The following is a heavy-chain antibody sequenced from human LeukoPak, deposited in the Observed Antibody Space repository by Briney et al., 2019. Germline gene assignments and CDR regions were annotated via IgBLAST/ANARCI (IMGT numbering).Heavy chain of an antibody. CDR1: GFNFRSLA. CDR2: N. V-gene: IGHV3-23*05. Sequence: GSLRLSCAASGFNFRSLAMTWVRQAPGKGLEWVSTNADPVRGRFTISRDNSRNTLDLQMNSLRAEDTAVYYCARGQTYYYDSSGDYGMDVWGQGTTVTVSS. D-gene: IGHD3-22*01. J-gene: IGHJ6*02. CDR3: ARGQTYYYDSSGDYGMDV.